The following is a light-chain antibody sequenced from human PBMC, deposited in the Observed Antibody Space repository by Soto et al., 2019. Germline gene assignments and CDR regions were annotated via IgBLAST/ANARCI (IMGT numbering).Light chain of an antibody. CDR3: HQSYSSWT. J-gene: IGKJ1*01. Sequence: DIQMTQSPSSLSASVGDRVTITCRASQSISGHLNWYQQKPGKAPNLLIYAASSLHSGVPSRFSGSGSGTDLTLTISSLQPEDFGTFYCHQSYSSWTFGQGTKVDIK. CDR2: AAS. CDR1: QSISGH. V-gene: IGKV1-39*01.